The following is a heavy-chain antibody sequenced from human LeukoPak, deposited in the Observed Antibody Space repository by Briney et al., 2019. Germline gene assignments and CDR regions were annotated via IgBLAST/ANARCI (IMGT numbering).Heavy chain of an antibody. CDR1: GGTFSSYA. CDR3: ARFGTAATQVWTGY. Sequence: GASVKVSCKASGGTFSSYAISWVRQAPGQGLEWMGRIIPILGIANYAQKFQGRVTITADKSTSTAYMELSSLRSEGTAVYYCARFGTAATQVWTGYWGQGTLVTVSS. V-gene: IGHV1-69*04. J-gene: IGHJ4*02. CDR2: IIPILGIA. D-gene: IGHD1/OR15-1a*01.